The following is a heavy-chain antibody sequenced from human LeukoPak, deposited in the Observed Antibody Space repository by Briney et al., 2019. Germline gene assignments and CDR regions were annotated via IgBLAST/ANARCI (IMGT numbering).Heavy chain of an antibody. CDR1: GDSISSYY. V-gene: IGHV4-4*07. CDR2: IHPSGST. J-gene: IGHJ4*02. Sequence: SETLSLTCTVSGDSISSYYWSWIRQPAGKGLEWIGRIHPSGSTNYNPSLKSRLTLTVDTSKNQFSLKLSSVTAADTAVYYCARGPPPDFDYWGRGTLVTVSS. CDR3: ARGPPPDFDY.